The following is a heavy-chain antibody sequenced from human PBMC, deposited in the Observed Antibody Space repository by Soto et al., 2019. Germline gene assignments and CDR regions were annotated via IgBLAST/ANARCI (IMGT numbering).Heavy chain of an antibody. D-gene: IGHD2-2*01. CDR2: INHSGST. V-gene: IGHV4-34*01. J-gene: IGHJ6*02. CDR1: GGSLSGYY. CDR3: ARGVYCSSTSCYWGMDV. Sequence: SETLSLTCAVYGGSLSGYYWSWIRQPPGKGLEWIGEINHSGSTNYNPSLKSRVTISVDTSKNQFSLKLSSMTAADTAVYYCARGVYCSSTSCYWGMDVWGQGTTVTVSS.